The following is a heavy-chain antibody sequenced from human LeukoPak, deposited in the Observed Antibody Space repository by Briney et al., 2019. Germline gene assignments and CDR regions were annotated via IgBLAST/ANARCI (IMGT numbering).Heavy chain of an antibody. Sequence: GGSLRLSCAASGFTFSSYSMNWVRQAPGKGLEWVSSISSSSSYIYYADSVKGRFTISRDNAKNSLYLQMNSLRAEDTAVYYCAREGGSPPGYFYYYMDVWGTGTTVTVSS. J-gene: IGHJ6*03. CDR1: GFTFSSYS. CDR3: AREGGSPPGYFYYYMDV. V-gene: IGHV3-21*01. CDR2: ISSSSSYI.